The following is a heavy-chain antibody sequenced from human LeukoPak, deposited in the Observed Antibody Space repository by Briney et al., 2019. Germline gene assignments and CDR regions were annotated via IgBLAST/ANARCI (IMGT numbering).Heavy chain of an antibody. CDR1: GFTFSSYS. J-gene: IGHJ4*02. CDR2: ISSSSSTI. D-gene: IGHD6-13*01. V-gene: IGHV3-48*01. CDR3: AKERYSSSSLFAVTPFDY. Sequence: GGSLRLSCAASGFTFSSYSMNWVRQAPGKGLEWVSYISSSSSTIYYADSVKGRFTISRDNAKNSLYLQMNSLRAEDTAVYYCAKERYSSSSLFAVTPFDYWGQGTRITVSS.